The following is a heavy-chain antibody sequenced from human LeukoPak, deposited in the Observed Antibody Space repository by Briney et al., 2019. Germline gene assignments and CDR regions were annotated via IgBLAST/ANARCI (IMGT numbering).Heavy chain of an antibody. V-gene: IGHV3-48*03. CDR3: ARDKTRGLGYSYSKSGNYFDY. CDR2: MSGSGTTI. J-gene: IGHJ4*02. D-gene: IGHD5-18*01. CDR1: GFTFSSFE. Sequence: PGGSLRLSCAASGFTFSSFEMNWVRQAPGKGLEWISYMSGSGTTIYYADSVKGRFTISRDNAKNSLYLQMNSLRAEDTAVYSCARDKTRGLGYSYSKSGNYFDYWGQGTLVTVSS.